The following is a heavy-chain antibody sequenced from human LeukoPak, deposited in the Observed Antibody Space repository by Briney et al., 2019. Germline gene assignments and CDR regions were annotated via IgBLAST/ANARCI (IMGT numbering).Heavy chain of an antibody. Sequence: SQTLSLTCAISGDSVSSNSAVWSWIRQSPSRGLEWLGRTYYRSKWHNEYAESVKSRISINSDTSKNQFSLQLNSVTPEDTAEYYCAGTTDYGSFLVYWGQGTLVTVSS. D-gene: IGHD4-17*01. V-gene: IGHV6-1*01. CDR1: GDSVSSNSAV. CDR3: AGTTDYGSFLVY. J-gene: IGHJ4*02. CDR2: TYYRSKWHN.